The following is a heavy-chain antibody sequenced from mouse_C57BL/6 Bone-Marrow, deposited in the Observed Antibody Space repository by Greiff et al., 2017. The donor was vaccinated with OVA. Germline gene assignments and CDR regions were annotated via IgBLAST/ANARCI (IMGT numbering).Heavy chain of an antibody. V-gene: IGHV1-64*01. D-gene: IGHD1-1*01. CDR2: IHPNSGST. CDR1: GYTFTSYW. CDR3: ARKDYGTWYFDV. J-gene: IGHJ1*03. Sequence: QVQLKQPGAELVKPGASVKLSCKASGYTFTSYWMHWVKQRPGQGLEWIGMIHPNSGSTNYNEKFKSKATLTVDKSSSTAYMQLSSLTSEDSAVYYCARKDYGTWYFDVWGTGTTVTVSS.